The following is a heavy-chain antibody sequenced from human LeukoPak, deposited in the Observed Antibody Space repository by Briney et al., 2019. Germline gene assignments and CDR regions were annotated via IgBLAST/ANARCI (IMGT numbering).Heavy chain of an antibody. CDR2: IYYSGST. D-gene: IGHD2-15*01. CDR3: ARGYCSGGSCYPGYFDY. Sequence: PSETLSLTCSVSGVSISSRSYYWAWIRQPPGKGLEWIGSIYYSGSTYHDPSLKSRVTISVDTSKNQFSLKLSSVTAADTAVYYCARGYCSGGSCYPGYFDYWGQGTLVTVSS. V-gene: IGHV4-39*01. J-gene: IGHJ4*02. CDR1: GVSISSRSYY.